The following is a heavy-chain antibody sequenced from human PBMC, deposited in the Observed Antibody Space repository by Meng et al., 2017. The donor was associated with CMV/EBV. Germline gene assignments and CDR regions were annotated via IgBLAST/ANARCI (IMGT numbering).Heavy chain of an antibody. J-gene: IGHJ6*02. D-gene: IGHD1-26*01. CDR3: ARGDSGSYRYYGMDV. Sequence: SVKVSCKASGYTFTGYYMHWVRQAPGQGLEWMGWINPNSGGTNYAQKFQGRVTMTRDTSISTAYMELSRLRSDDTAVYYCARGDSGSYRYYGMDVWGQGTTVTVSS. CDR1: GYTFTGYY. CDR2: INPNSGGT. V-gene: IGHV1-2*02.